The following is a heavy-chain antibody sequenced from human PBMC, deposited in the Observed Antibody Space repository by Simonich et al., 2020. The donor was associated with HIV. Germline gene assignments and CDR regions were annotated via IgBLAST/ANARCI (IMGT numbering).Heavy chain of an antibody. D-gene: IGHD5-12*01. Sequence: QVQPQQWGAGLLKPSETLSLTCAVYGGSFSGYYWSWIRQPPGKGLGWIGEINHSGSTNYNPSLKSRVTISVDTSKNQFSLKLSSVTAADTAVYYCAREGYSGYDRGWFDPWGQGNLVTVSS. CDR2: INHSGST. V-gene: IGHV4-34*01. CDR1: GGSFSGYY. CDR3: AREGYSGYDRGWFDP. J-gene: IGHJ5*02.